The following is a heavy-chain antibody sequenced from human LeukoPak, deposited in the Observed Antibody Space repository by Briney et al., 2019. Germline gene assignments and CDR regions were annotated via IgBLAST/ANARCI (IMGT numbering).Heavy chain of an antibody. CDR2: IDSRGTDQ. V-gene: IGHV3-23*05. Sequence: GGSLRRSCAVSGFNFNSNNYGRSWVRQALGWGLELVSDIDSRGTDQYYADSVTGRSTISTDNSKNTLYLQMNSLRDEDTAVYYCLNAHNWRPRFDYWGQGILVTVSS. J-gene: IGHJ4*02. D-gene: IGHD1-1*01. CDR3: LNAHNWRPRFDY. CDR1: GFNFNSNNYG.